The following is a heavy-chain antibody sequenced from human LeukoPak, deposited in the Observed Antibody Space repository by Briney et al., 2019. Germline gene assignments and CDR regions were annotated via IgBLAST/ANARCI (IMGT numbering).Heavy chain of an antibody. V-gene: IGHV5-51*01. D-gene: IGHD4-17*01. CDR2: IYSGDSHT. CDR3: ASARHGDYVWDY. J-gene: IGHJ4*02. CDR1: GYSFTYW. Sequence: GESLKTSCKGSGYSFTYWIGWVRQMPGKGLEWMGIIYSGDSHTKYSPSFQGRVTISADKSISTAYLQWSSLEASDTAMYYCASARHGDYVWDYWGQGTLVTVSS.